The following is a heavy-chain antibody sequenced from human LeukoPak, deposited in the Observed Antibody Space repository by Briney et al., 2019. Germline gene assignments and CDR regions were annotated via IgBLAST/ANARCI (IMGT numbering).Heavy chain of an antibody. CDR3: VRQAGVS. D-gene: IGHD6-19*01. CDR2: IKGDGSEK. CDR1: GFSISNYW. J-gene: IGHJ5*02. V-gene: IGHV3-7*01. Sequence: PGGSLRLSCAISGFSISNYWMTWVRQAPGKGLECVANIKGDGSEKNYVDSVKGRFTISRDNSKNSLYLQMSSLRVEDTAVYYCVRQAGVSWGQGTLVTVSS.